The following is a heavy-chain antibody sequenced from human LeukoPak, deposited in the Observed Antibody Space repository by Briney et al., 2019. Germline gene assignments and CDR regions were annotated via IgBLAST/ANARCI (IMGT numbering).Heavy chain of an antibody. CDR1: GGTFSCYA. D-gene: IGHD2-15*01. CDR2: IIPIFGTA. Sequence: SVKVSCKASGGTFSCYAISWVRQAPGQGLEWMGGIIPIFGTANYAQKFQGRVTITADKSTSTAYMELSSLRSEDTAVYYCARDPCSGGSCADAFDIWGQGTLVTVSS. CDR3: ARDPCSGGSCADAFDI. V-gene: IGHV1-69*06. J-gene: IGHJ4*02.